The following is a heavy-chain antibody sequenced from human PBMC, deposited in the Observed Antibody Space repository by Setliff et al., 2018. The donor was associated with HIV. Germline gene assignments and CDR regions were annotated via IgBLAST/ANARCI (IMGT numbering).Heavy chain of an antibody. CDR3: ARRAVQDGTVTSSNWFES. D-gene: IGHD1-7*01. Sequence: SETLSLTCTVSGGSFSDYYRSWIRQPPGKGLEWIGYIYTSGSTNYNPSLKTRVTISIDTSKKQVSLKLSSVTAADTAVYYCARRAVQDGTVTSSNWFESWGQGTLVTVSS. V-gene: IGHV4-4*09. J-gene: IGHJ5*01. CDR1: GGSFSDYY. CDR2: IYTSGST.